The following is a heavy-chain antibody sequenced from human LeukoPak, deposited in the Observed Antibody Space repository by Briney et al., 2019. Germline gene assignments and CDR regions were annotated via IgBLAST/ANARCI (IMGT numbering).Heavy chain of an antibody. CDR1: GFTFSSYT. CDR2: IRISSSSM. CDR3: ARGSSGYNWFDP. D-gene: IGHD6-19*01. V-gene: IGHV3-21*01. J-gene: IGHJ5*02. Sequence: GSLRLSCAASGFTFSSYTMNWIRQAPGKGPEWVSSIRISSSSMYYADSVKGRFTISRDNAKNSLYLQLNSLRAEDTAVYYCARGSSGYNWFDPWGQGTLVTVSS.